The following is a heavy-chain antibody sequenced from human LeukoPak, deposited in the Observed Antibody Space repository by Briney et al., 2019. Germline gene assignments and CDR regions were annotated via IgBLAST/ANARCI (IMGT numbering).Heavy chain of an antibody. CDR1: GFTFSSYS. Sequence: GGSLRLSCAASGFTFSSYSMNWVRQAPGKGLEWVSSISSSSTYIYYADSLKGRITISRDNAKNSLYLQMNSLRAEDTAVYYCARDRLSASIAAAGTSPFDYWGQGTLVTVSS. CDR2: ISSSSTYI. D-gene: IGHD6-13*01. CDR3: ARDRLSASIAAAGTSPFDY. V-gene: IGHV3-21*01. J-gene: IGHJ4*02.